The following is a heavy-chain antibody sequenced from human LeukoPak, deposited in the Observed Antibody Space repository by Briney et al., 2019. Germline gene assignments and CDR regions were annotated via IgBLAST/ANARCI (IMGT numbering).Heavy chain of an antibody. V-gene: IGHV3-73*01. J-gene: IGHJ5*02. Sequence: GGSLKLSCAASGFTFSGSAIHWVRQSSGKGLEWVGHIDKKDNFYTTTSAASVTGRFTISRDDSKNTAYLQMNSLKTEDTALYYCTRDSGTYNWLDPWGQGTLVTVSS. CDR1: GFTFSGSA. CDR2: IDKKDNFYTT. D-gene: IGHD1-26*01. CDR3: TRDSGTYNWLDP.